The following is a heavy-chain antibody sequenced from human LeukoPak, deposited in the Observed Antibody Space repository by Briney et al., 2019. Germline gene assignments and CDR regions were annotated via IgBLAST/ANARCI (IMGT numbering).Heavy chain of an antibody. J-gene: IGHJ3*02. CDR1: GFTFSSYG. D-gene: IGHD2-21*02. CDR3: ARDGVVVTAINAFDI. V-gene: IGHV3-33*01. CDR2: IWYDGSNK. Sequence: GGSLRLSCAASGFTFSSYGMHWVRQAPGKGLEWVAVIWYDGSNKYYADSVKGRFTISRDNSKNTLYLQMNSLRAEDTAVYYCARDGVVVTAINAFDIWGQGTMVTVSS.